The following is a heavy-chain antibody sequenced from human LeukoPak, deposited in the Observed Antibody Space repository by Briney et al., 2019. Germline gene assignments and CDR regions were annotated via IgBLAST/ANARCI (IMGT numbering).Heavy chain of an antibody. CDR1: GFTFSTYG. Sequence: PGGSLRLSCAASGFTFSTYGMNWVRQAPGKGLEWVSSISSSSSHIYYADSVKGRFTISRGNAKNSLYLQMNSLRAEDTAVYYCARAYCSSISCYYYFDYWGQGTLVTVSS. J-gene: IGHJ4*02. CDR3: ARAYCSSISCYYYFDY. CDR2: ISSSSSHI. D-gene: IGHD2-2*01. V-gene: IGHV3-21*01.